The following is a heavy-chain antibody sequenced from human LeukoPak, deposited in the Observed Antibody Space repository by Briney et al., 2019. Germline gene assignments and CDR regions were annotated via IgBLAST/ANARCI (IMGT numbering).Heavy chain of an antibody. V-gene: IGHV1-2*02. CDR1: GYTLTDYY. CDR2: ISPNSGGT. J-gene: IGHJ3*02. CDR3: ATHIRVGAISDAFDI. Sequence: GASVKVSCKASGYTLTDYYMHWVRQAPGQGLEWMGWISPNSGGTNYAQNFQGRVTMTEDTSTDTAYMELSSLRSEDTAVYYCATHIRVGAISDAFDIWGQGTMVTVSS. D-gene: IGHD1-26*01.